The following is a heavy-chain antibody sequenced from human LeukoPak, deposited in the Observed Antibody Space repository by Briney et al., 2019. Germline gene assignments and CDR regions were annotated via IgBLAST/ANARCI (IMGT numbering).Heavy chain of an antibody. J-gene: IGHJ5*02. D-gene: IGHD1-26*01. CDR3: ARKEGSDNWFDP. V-gene: IGHV4-38-2*02. CDR2: IYHSGST. CDR1: GYSISSGYY. Sequence: SETLSLTCTVSGYSISSGYYWGWIRQPPGKGLEWIGSIYHSGSTYYNPSLKSRVTISVDTSKNQFSLKLSSVTAADTAVYYCARKEGSDNWFDPWGQGTLVTVSS.